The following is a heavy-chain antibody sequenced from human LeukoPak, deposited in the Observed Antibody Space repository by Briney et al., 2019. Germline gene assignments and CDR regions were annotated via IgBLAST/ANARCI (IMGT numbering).Heavy chain of an antibody. CDR3: AKDRSYDSSGYFFRHDAFDI. J-gene: IGHJ3*02. D-gene: IGHD3-22*01. CDR2: IYSGGST. CDR1: GFSVSSNY. V-gene: IGHV3-66*01. Sequence: PGGSLRLSCVASGFSVSSNYMSWVRQAPGKGLEWVSVIYSGGSTYYADSVKVRFTISRDNSKNTLYLQMNSLRPEDTAVYYCAKDRSYDSSGYFFRHDAFDIWGQGTMVTVSS.